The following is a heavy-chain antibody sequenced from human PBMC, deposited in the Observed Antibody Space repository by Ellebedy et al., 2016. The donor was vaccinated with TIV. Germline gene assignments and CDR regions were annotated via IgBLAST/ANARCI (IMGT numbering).Heavy chain of an antibody. CDR2: IDPSYSNA. V-gene: IGHV5-10-1*01. Sequence: GESLKISCKSSGYNFANYWITWVRQMSGKGLEWMGRIDPSYSNANYSPSFQGRVIMSVDKSISTAYLEWSSLKVSDTAMYYCARHFSPHFDSTGYYYWGQGTLVTVSS. D-gene: IGHD3-22*01. J-gene: IGHJ4*02. CDR1: GYNFANYW. CDR3: ARHFSPHFDSTGYYY.